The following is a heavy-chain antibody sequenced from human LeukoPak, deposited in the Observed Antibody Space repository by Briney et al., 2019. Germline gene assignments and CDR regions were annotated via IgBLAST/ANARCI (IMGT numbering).Heavy chain of an antibody. CDR3: ASRTRFGELRFDY. D-gene: IGHD3-10*01. J-gene: IGHJ4*02. CDR2: IYYTGST. V-gene: IGHV4-39*01. Sequence: SETLSLTCTVSGGSISTSNYYWGRIRQPPGKGLEWIGSIYYTGSTYYNPSLNSRVTVSVDTSKNQFSLKLSSVTAADTAVYYCASRTRFGELRFDYWGQGTLITVSS. CDR1: GGSISTSNYY.